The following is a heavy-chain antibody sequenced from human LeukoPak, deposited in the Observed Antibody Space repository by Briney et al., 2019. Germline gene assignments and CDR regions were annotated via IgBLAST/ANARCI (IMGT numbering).Heavy chain of an antibody. CDR3: AHRKDLVGNWHSGAFDF. CDR2: IYWDDDK. J-gene: IGHJ3*01. Sequence: SGPTLVKPTETLTLTCTFSGFSLRSSPMGVGWIRQPPGKALEWLALIYWDDDKRYRPSLQSRLTITKDTSKNQVVLTMTNMDPVDTATYFCAHRKDLVGNWHSGAFDFWGRGTMVTVSS. CDR1: GFSLRSSPMG. D-gene: IGHD1/OR15-1a*01. V-gene: IGHV2-5*02.